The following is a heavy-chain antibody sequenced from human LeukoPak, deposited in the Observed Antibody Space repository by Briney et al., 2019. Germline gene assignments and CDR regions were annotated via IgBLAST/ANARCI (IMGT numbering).Heavy chain of an antibody. CDR2: IYYSGST. J-gene: IGHJ5*02. Sequence: SETLSLXCTVSGGSNSSGDYYWSWSRQPPGKGPEWIGYIYYSGSTYYNPSLKSRVTISVDTSKNQFSLKLSSVTAADTAVYYCARDQYRWELSWGQGTLVTVSS. CDR1: GGSNSSGDYY. V-gene: IGHV4-30-4*08. D-gene: IGHD1-26*01. CDR3: ARDQYRWELS.